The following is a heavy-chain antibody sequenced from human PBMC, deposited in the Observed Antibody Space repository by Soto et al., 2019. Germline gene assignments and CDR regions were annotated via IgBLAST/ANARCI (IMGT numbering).Heavy chain of an antibody. D-gene: IGHD3-22*01. CDR2: IYYSGST. V-gene: IGHV4-61*01. Sequence: SETLSLTCTVSGGSVSSGSYYWSWIRQPPGKGLEWIGYIYYSGSTNYNPSLKSRVTISVDTSKNQFSLKLSSVTAADTAVYYCARDHSYYDSIYNWFDPWGQGTLVTVSS. CDR1: GGSVSSGSYY. J-gene: IGHJ5*02. CDR3: ARDHSYYDSIYNWFDP.